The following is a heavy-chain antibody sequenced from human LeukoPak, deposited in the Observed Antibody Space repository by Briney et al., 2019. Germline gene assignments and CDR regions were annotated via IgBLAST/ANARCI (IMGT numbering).Heavy chain of an antibody. Sequence: GGSLRLSCAASGFTFSDYTMNWVRQAPGKGLEWVSSISSSSSYIYYAGSVKGRFTISRDNAKNSLYLQMNSLRAEDTAVYYCARDSAAEYYDSSTYNSLFDYWGQGTLVTVSS. V-gene: IGHV3-21*01. CDR2: ISSSSSYI. J-gene: IGHJ4*02. CDR1: GFTFSDYT. CDR3: ARDSAAEYYDSSTYNSLFDY. D-gene: IGHD3-22*01.